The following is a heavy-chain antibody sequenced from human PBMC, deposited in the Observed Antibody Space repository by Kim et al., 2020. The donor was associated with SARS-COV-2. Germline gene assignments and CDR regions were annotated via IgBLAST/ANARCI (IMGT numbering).Heavy chain of an antibody. Sequence: SVKVSCKASGGTFSSYAISWVRQAPGQGLEWMGGIIPIFGTANYAQKFQGRVTITADESTSTAYMELSSLRSEDTAVYYCASFTEAAGSPNSPFDYWGQGTLVTVSS. CDR3: ASFTEAAGSPNSPFDY. J-gene: IGHJ4*02. CDR2: IIPIFGTA. V-gene: IGHV1-69*13. CDR1: GGTFSSYA. D-gene: IGHD6-13*01.